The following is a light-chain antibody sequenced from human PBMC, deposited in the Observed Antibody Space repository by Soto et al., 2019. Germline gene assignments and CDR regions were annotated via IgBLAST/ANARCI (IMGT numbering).Light chain of an antibody. Sequence: DIQMTQSPSTLSASEGDRVTITCRASQSIGNWLAWYQQKTGKAPKLLIYKASILQSGVPARFSVSGSGTEFTLTISSLQPDDFATYYCQQYDSYPYTFGQGTKVDIK. J-gene: IGKJ2*01. CDR1: QSIGNW. CDR3: QQYDSYPYT. CDR2: KAS. V-gene: IGKV1-5*03.